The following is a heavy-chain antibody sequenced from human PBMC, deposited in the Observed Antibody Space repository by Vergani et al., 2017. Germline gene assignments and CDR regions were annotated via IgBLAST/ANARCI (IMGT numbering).Heavy chain of an antibody. CDR2: TYYRSKWYN. Sequence: QVQLPQSGPGLVKPSQTLSLTCAISGDSVSSNSAAWNWIRQSPSRGLEWLGRTYYRSKWYNDYAVSVKSRITINPDTSKNQFSLQLNSVTPEDTAVYYCARGPTSIAAAGTSAIDYWGQGTLVTVSS. CDR3: ARGPTSIAAAGTSAIDY. D-gene: IGHD6-13*01. V-gene: IGHV6-1*01. J-gene: IGHJ4*02. CDR1: GDSVSSNSAA.